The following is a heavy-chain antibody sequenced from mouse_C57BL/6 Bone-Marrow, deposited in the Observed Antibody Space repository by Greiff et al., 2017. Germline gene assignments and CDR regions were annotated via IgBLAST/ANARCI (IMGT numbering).Heavy chain of an antibody. J-gene: IGHJ1*03. CDR2: IDPEDGET. CDR3: ARDGNYWYFDV. Sequence: EVQLQESGAELVKPGASVKLSCTASGFNIKDYYMHWVKQRTEQGLEWIGRIDPEDGETKYAPKFPGKATITADTSSNTAYLQRSSLTSEDTAVYYCARDGNYWYFDVWGTGTTVTVSS. CDR1: GFNIKDYY. V-gene: IGHV14-2*01. D-gene: IGHD2-1*01.